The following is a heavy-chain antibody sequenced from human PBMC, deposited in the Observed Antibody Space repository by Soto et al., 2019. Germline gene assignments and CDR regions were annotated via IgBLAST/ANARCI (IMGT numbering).Heavy chain of an antibody. Sequence: PGGSLTLSCAASGFTFSGSDMHWVRQASGKGLEWVGRIRSKGSTYATAYAASVKGRFTISRDDSKNMAYLQMNSLKTEDTAVYYCTRGDILTGSFEYYYFGMDVWGQGTTVTVSS. D-gene: IGHD3-9*01. CDR3: TRGDILTGSFEYYYFGMDV. CDR1: GFTFSGSD. J-gene: IGHJ6*02. V-gene: IGHV3-73*01. CDR2: IRSKGSTYAT.